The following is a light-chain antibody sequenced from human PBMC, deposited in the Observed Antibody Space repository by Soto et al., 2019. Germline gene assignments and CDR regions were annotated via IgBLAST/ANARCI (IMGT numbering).Light chain of an antibody. CDR1: SSDVGNYNY. CDR2: EVT. V-gene: IGLV2-14*01. Sequence: QSALTQPASVSGSPGQSVTISCTGTSSDVGNYNYVSWYQQHPGKAPKLMIYEVTNRPSGVSHRLSGSKSGNTASLTISGVRAEDEYDDYCSSHRSSSTPYYVFGTGTKVTVL. J-gene: IGLJ1*01. CDR3: SSHRSSSTPYYV.